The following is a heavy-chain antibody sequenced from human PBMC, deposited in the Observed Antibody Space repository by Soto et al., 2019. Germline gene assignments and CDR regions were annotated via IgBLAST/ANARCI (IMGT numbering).Heavy chain of an antibody. CDR1: GCTFSSYA. J-gene: IGHJ3*02. D-gene: IGHD3-22*01. Sequence: SVKVSCKASGCTFSSYAISWVRQAPGQGLEWMGGIIPIFGTANYAQKFQGRVTITADKSTSTAYMELSSLRSEDTAVYYCAGADSTGYCWYDAFDIWGQGTMVTVSS. V-gene: IGHV1-69*06. CDR3: AGADSTGYCWYDAFDI. CDR2: IIPIFGTA.